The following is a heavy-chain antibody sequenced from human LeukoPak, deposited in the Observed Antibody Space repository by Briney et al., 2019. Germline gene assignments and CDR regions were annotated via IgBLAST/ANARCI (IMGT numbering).Heavy chain of an antibody. V-gene: IGHV4-59*08. Sequence: SETLSLTCTVSGDSISDYYWNWIRQPPGKGLEWIGYIYYSGSTNYSPSLKSRVTISVDTSKNQFSLKLNSVTAADTAIYYCARRRKVPAPRAGDAFDIWGQGTMVTVSS. D-gene: IGHD2-21*02. CDR2: IYYSGST. J-gene: IGHJ3*02. CDR3: ARRRKVPAPRAGDAFDI. CDR1: GDSISDYY.